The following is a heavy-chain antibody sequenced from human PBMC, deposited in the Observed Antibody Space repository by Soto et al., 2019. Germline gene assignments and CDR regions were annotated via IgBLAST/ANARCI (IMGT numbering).Heavy chain of an antibody. J-gene: IGHJ6*02. CDR1: GFTVNNLY. Sequence: EVHLVESGGGLVQPGGSLRLSCAVAGFTVNNLYMNWFRQAPGKGLEWVSITYSGGATKYADSVTGRFTISRDNSKNTLYLQMSSLRAEDTAVYYCSRDRGGQYCMDVWGQGTTVIGSS. V-gene: IGHV3-66*01. CDR3: SRDRGGQYCMDV. CDR2: TYSGGAT.